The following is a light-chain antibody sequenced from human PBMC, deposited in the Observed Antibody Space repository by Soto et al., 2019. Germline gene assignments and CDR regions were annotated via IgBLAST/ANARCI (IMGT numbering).Light chain of an antibody. CDR2: AVS. CDR3: LQDYNYPWT. J-gene: IGKJ1*01. V-gene: IGKV1-6*01. CDR1: QGIRND. Sequence: AIQMTQSPSSLSASVGDRVTITCRASQGIRNDLGWYQQKPGKAPKLLISAVSSLQSGVPSRFSGSGSGTDFTLTISSLQPEDFATYYCLQDYNYPWTFGQGTKVEIK.